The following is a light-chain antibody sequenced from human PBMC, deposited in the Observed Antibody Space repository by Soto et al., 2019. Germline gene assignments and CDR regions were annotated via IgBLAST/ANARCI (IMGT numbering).Light chain of an antibody. CDR3: DSWDNSLSVVL. V-gene: IGLV1-51*01. CDR1: SSNIGSNY. Sequence: QSVLTQPPSVSAAPGQRVTISCSGSSSNIGSNYVSWYQQLPGTAPKLLIYDNYKRPSGIPDRFSGSTSGTSATLAIAGLQTGDDADYFCDSWDNSLSVVLFGGGTKLTVL. J-gene: IGLJ2*01. CDR2: DNY.